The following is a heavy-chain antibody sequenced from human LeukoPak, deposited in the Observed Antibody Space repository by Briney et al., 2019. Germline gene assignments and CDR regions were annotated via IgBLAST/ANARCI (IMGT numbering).Heavy chain of an antibody. Sequence: GGSLRLSCAASGFTFSSYGMHWVRQAPGKGLEWVAVISYDGSNKYYADSVKGRFTISRDSSKNTLYLQMNSLRAEDTAVYYCAKLSSSWHFDAFDIWGQGTMVTVSS. J-gene: IGHJ3*02. D-gene: IGHD6-13*01. CDR2: ISYDGSNK. CDR3: AKLSSSWHFDAFDI. V-gene: IGHV3-30*18. CDR1: GFTFSSYG.